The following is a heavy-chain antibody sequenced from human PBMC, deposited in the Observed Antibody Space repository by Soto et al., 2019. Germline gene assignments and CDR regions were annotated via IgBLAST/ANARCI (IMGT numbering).Heavy chain of an antibody. Sequence: SETLSLTCTVSGGSISSGDYYWSWIRQPPGKGLEWIGYIYYSGSTYYNPSLKSRVTISVDTSKNQFSLKLSSVTAADTAVYYCAREASGAYKYLDLWGQGTLVTVSS. CDR1: GGSISSGDYY. CDR3: AREASGAYKYLDL. V-gene: IGHV4-30-4*01. D-gene: IGHD3-16*01. J-gene: IGHJ4*02. CDR2: IYYSGST.